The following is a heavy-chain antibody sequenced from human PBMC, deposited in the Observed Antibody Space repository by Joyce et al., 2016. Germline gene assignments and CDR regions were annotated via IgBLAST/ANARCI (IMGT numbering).Heavy chain of an antibody. CDR3: AKGRWSGAGTYFVH. CDR2: TLDGGDIT. J-gene: IGHJ4*02. D-gene: IGHD6-19*01. CDR1: GFTFSSHG. Sequence: QVQLVASGGGVVQPGRSLRLSCTTSGFTFSSHGMHWVRQAPGKGLEWVAVTLDGGDITHYTDSMKGRVASSRDNSKSNLYHQLNGLRSDDTAVYFSAKGRWSGAGTYFVHWGQRTLVIVSS. V-gene: IGHV3-30*18.